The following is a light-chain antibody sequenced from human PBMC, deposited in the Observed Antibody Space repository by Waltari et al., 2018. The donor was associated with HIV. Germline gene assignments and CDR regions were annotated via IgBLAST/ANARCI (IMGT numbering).Light chain of an antibody. Sequence: QSALTQPASVSGSPGQSITLSCTGTSSDVGSSNLVSGYQQHPGKAPKLMIYEVSKRPSGVSNRFSGSKSGNTASLTISGLQAEDEADYYCCSYAGSNTWVFGGGTKLTVL. V-gene: IGLV2-23*02. CDR3: CSYAGSNTWV. CDR1: SSDVGSSNL. J-gene: IGLJ3*02. CDR2: EVS.